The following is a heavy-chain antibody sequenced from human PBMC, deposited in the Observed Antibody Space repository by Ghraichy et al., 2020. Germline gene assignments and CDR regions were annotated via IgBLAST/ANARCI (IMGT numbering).Heavy chain of an antibody. Sequence: SETLSLTCAVYGGSFSGYYWSWIRQPPGKGLEWIGEINHSGSTNYNPSLKSRVTISVDTSKNQFSLKLSSVTAADTAVYYCARVINYYGSGSYLVGYYYMDVWGKGTTVTVSS. CDR1: GGSFSGYY. V-gene: IGHV4-34*01. CDR3: ARVINYYGSGSYLVGYYYMDV. J-gene: IGHJ6*03. CDR2: INHSGST. D-gene: IGHD3-10*01.